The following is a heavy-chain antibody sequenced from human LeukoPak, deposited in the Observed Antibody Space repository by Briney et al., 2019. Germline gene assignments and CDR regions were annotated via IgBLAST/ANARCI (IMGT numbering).Heavy chain of an antibody. CDR1: GYSFTNYW. V-gene: IGHV5-51*01. CDR3: ARQDMPTRSPFDY. Sequence: HGESLKISCKGSGYSFTNYWIGWVRQMPGKGLEWMGIIYPGDSDTRYRPSFQGQVTISVDKSISTAYLQWSSLKASDTAMYYCARQDMPTRSPFDYWGQGTLVTVSS. D-gene: IGHD2-15*01. CDR2: IYPGDSDT. J-gene: IGHJ4*02.